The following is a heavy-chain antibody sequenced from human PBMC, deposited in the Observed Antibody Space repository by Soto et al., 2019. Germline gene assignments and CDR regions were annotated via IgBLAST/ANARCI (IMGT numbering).Heavy chain of an antibody. CDR3: ARGEDGYYDFWSGYSPNWFDP. J-gene: IGHJ5*02. D-gene: IGHD3-3*01. V-gene: IGHV1-18*01. Sequence: ASVKVSCKASGYTFTSYGISWVRQAPGQGLEWMGWISAYNGNTNYAQKLQGRVTMTTDTSTSTAYMELRSLRSDDTAVYYCARGEDGYYDFWSGYSPNWFDPWGQGTLVTVSS. CDR1: GYTFTSYG. CDR2: ISAYNGNT.